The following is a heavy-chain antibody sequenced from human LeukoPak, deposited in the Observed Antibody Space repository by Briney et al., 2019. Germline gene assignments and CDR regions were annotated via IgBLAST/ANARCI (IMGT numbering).Heavy chain of an antibody. V-gene: IGHV1-69*05. CDR2: IIPILGTA. CDR3: ARGGPILTYSGSYYPKNFDY. Sequence: GSSVKVSCKASGGTFSSYAISWVRQAPGQGLEWMGGIIPILGTANYAQKFQGRVTSTTDESTSTAYRELSSLRSEDTAVYYCARGGPILTYSGSYYPKNFDYWGQGTLVTVSS. CDR1: GGTFSSYA. D-gene: IGHD1-26*01. J-gene: IGHJ4*02.